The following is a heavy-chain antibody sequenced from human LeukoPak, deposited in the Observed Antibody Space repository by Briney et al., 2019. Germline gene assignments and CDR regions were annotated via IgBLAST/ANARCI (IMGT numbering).Heavy chain of an antibody. J-gene: IGHJ3*02. CDR2: IYYSGST. V-gene: IGHV4-59*01. CDR3: ARQNDFDI. CDR1: GGSITSDH. D-gene: IGHD2/OR15-2a*01. Sequence: PSETLSLTCTVSGGSITSDHWNWIRQPPEKGLEWIGCIYYSGSTYYNPSLKSRVTISVDMSKNQFSLRLTSVTAADTAVYYCARQNDFDIWGQGTLVTVSS.